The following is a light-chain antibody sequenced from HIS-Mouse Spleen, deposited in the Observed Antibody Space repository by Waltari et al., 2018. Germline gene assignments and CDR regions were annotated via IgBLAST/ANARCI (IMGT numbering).Light chain of an antibody. Sequence: EIVLTQSPGTRSLSPGERATRSCRASQSVSSIYLAWYQQKPGQAPRLLIYGASSRATGIPDRFSGSGSGTDFTLTISRLEPEDVAVYYCQQYGSSPLTFGGGTKVEIK. CDR2: GAS. CDR1: QSVSSIY. J-gene: IGKJ4*01. CDR3: QQYGSSPLT. V-gene: IGKV3-20*01.